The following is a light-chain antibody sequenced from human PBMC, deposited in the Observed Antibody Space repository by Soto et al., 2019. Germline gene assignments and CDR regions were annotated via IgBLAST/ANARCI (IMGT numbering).Light chain of an antibody. Sequence: EIVLTQSPATLSLSPGERATLSCMTSQTIRGRLNWYQQRPGQAPRLLIDDTSNRATDIPARFSGRGSGTDFILTISSLGPEDFGVYFCQQRHNWPITFGRGTCLDIK. CDR3: QQRHNWPIT. V-gene: IGKV3-11*01. J-gene: IGKJ5*01. CDR1: QTIRGR. CDR2: DTS.